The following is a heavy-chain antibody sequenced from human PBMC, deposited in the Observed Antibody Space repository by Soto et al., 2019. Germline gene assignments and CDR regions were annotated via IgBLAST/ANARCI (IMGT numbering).Heavy chain of an antibody. V-gene: IGHV1-8*01. CDR2: MNPNSGNT. CDR1: GYTFTSYD. D-gene: IGHD2-21*01. CDR3: ASPNPQRGSGFLFDY. Sequence: ASVKVSFKASGYTFTSYDINWVRQATGQGLEWMGWMNPNSGNTGYAQKFQGRVTMTRNTSISTAYMELSSLRSEDTAVYYCASPNPQRGSGFLFDYWGQGTLVTAPQ. J-gene: IGHJ4*02.